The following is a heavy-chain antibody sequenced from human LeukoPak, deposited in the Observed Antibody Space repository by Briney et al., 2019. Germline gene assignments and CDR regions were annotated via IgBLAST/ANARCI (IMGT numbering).Heavy chain of an antibody. Sequence: HPGGSLRLSCAASGFTFSNYAMSWVRQAPGKGLEWVSVISGSGGSTYYADSVKGRFTISRDNSKNTLYLQMNSLRAEDTAVYYCAKTVGVVVPAATLDYWGQGTLVTVSS. CDR3: AKTVGVVVPAATLDY. V-gene: IGHV3-23*01. J-gene: IGHJ4*02. D-gene: IGHD2-2*01. CDR2: ISGSGGST. CDR1: GFTFSNYA.